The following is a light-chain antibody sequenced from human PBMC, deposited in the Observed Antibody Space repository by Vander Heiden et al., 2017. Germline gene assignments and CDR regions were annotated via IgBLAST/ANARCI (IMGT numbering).Light chain of an antibody. Sequence: QSALTQPPSESGSPGQSVTISCTGTSSDVGAYNYVAWYQQHPGKAPTLIIYDVTKRPSGVPDRFSGSKSGNTAFLTVSGLQAEDEADYYCSSHAGSSAVFGGGTTVTVL. CDR1: SSDVGAYNY. V-gene: IGLV2-8*01. J-gene: IGLJ3*02. CDR2: DVT. CDR3: SSHAGSSAV.